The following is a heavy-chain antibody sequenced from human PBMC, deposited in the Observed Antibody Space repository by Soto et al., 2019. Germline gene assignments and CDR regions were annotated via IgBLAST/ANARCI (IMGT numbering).Heavy chain of an antibody. D-gene: IGHD3-10*01. Sequence: QVQLVQSGAEVKKPGASVKVSCKASGYTFTSYGISWVQQAPGQGLEWMGWISAYNGNTNYAQKLQGRGTKNTDTSTSPDYMELRSMRSDDTAVYYCAREDSHYYGSGLGVDPLGQGPLVTVSS. J-gene: IGHJ5*02. V-gene: IGHV1-18*01. CDR3: AREDSHYYGSGLGVDP. CDR2: ISAYNGNT. CDR1: GYTFTSYG.